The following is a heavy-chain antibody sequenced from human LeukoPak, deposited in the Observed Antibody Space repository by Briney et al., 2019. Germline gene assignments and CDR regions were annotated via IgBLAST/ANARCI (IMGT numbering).Heavy chain of an antibody. D-gene: IGHD2-15*01. CDR2: INHSGST. CDR3: ARDGVGYCSGGSCYSEVDYYGMDV. V-gene: IGHV4-34*01. Sequence: SETLSLTCAVYAGSFSGYYWSWIRQPPGEGLEWIGEINHSGSTNYNPSLKSRVTISVDTSKNQFSLKLSSVTAEDTAVYYCARDGVGYCSGGSCYSEVDYYGMDVWGQGTTVTVSS. J-gene: IGHJ6*02. CDR1: AGSFSGYY.